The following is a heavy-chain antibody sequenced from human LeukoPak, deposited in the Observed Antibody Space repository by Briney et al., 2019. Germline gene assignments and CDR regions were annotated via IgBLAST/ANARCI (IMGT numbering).Heavy chain of an antibody. V-gene: IGHV1-8*02. D-gene: IGHD2-2*01. CDR3: AGCSSSSCYDYFHH. CDR2: MSLNSGNT. CDR1: GYTFTSYG. Sequence: GASVKVSCKASGYTFTSYGISWVRQAPGQGLEWIGYMSLNSGNTGYAQNFEGRVTLTTSTSINTVYMELSSLTSEDTAVYYCAGCSSSSCYDYFHHWGQGTPVTVSS. J-gene: IGHJ1*01.